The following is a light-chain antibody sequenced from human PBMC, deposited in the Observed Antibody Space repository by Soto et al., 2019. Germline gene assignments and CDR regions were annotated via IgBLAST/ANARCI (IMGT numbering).Light chain of an antibody. CDR1: ISDVGGYDF. CDR3: SSYTSSSTLA. V-gene: IGLV2-14*01. CDR2: DVS. J-gene: IGLJ3*02. Sequence: QSALTQPASVSGSPGQSITISCTGTISDVGGYDFVSWYQQHPGKAPKLMIYDVSSRPSGVSNRFSGSKSGNTASLTISGLQAEDEADYYCSSYTSSSTLAFGGGTKVTVL.